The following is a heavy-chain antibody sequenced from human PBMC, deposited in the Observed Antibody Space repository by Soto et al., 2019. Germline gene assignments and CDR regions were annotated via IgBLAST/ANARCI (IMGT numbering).Heavy chain of an antibody. J-gene: IGHJ6*02. D-gene: IGHD3-10*02. CDR2: INAGNGNT. CDR3: AGPKPVRGVATHYYYYGMDV. V-gene: IGHV1-3*01. CDR1: GYTFTSYA. Sequence: GASVKVSCKASGYTFTSYAMHWVRQAPGQRLEWMGWINAGNGNTKYSQKFQGRVTITRDTSASTAYMELSSLRSEDTAVYYCAGPKPVRGVATHYYYYGMDVWGQGTTVTVSS.